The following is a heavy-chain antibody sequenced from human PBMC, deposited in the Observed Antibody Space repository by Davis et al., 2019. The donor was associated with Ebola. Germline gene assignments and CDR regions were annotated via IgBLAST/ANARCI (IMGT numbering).Heavy chain of an antibody. Sequence: GGSLRLSCAASEFTFSNYAMSWVRQSPGKGLEWVSAITSGGGTTGYADSVKGRFTVSRDNSKNTLYLQMNSLRAEDTAVYYCAKSFLYCSSTSCYTSYGMDVWGQGTTVTVSS. CDR1: EFTFSNYA. D-gene: IGHD2-2*02. CDR3: AKSFLYCSSTSCYTSYGMDV. V-gene: IGHV3-23*01. J-gene: IGHJ6*02. CDR2: ITSGGGTT.